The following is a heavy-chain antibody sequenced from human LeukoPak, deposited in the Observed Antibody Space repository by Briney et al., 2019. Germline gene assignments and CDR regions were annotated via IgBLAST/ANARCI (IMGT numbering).Heavy chain of an antibody. V-gene: IGHV3-30-3*01. CDR2: ISYDGSNK. CDR3: ARSIAVAGDDLDY. D-gene: IGHD6-19*01. CDR1: GFTFSSYA. Sequence: PGRSLRLSCAASGFTFSSYAMHWVRQAPGKGLEWVAVISYDGSNKYYADSVKGRFTTSRDNSKNTLYLQMNSLRAEDTAVYYCARSIAVAGDDLDYWGQGTLVTVSS. J-gene: IGHJ4*02.